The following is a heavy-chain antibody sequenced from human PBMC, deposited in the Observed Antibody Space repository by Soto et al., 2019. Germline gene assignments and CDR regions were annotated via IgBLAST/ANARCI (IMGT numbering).Heavy chain of an antibody. CDR3: ASYYYDSSGTVY. Sequence: PSETLSLTCTVSGGSISSSSYYWGWIRQPPGKGLEWIGSIYYSGSTYYNPSLKSRVTISVDTSKNQFSLKLSSVTAADTAVYYCASYYYDSSGTVYWGQGTLVTVSS. V-gene: IGHV4-39*01. CDR1: GGSISSSSYY. D-gene: IGHD3-22*01. CDR2: IYYSGST. J-gene: IGHJ4*02.